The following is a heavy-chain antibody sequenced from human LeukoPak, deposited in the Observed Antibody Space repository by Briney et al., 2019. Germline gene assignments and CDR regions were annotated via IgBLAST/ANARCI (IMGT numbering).Heavy chain of an antibody. CDR2: IYYSGST. V-gene: IGHV4-39*02. D-gene: IGHD3-16*01. Sequence: PSETLSLTCTVSGGSISSSSYYWGWIRQPPGKGLEWIGSIYYSGSTYYNPSLKSRVTISIDTSKNRFSLKLSSVTAADMAVYYCARLMRTDFDYWGQGTLVTVSS. J-gene: IGHJ4*02. CDR3: ARLMRTDFDY. CDR1: GGSISSSSYY.